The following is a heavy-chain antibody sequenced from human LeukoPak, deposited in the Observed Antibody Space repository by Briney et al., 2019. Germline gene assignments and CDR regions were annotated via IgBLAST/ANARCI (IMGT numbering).Heavy chain of an antibody. CDR1: GDYVSSNSAG. V-gene: IGHV6-1*01. CDR3: ARIRPSFYDSSRLSYFDY. D-gene: IGHD3-22*01. CDR2: TYYRSKWYY. J-gene: IGHJ4*02. Sequence: SQTLSLTCAISGDYVSSNSAGWNWIRQSPSGGLEWLGRTYYRSKWYYDYAVNVKSRITINPDTSKNQFSLKLSSVTAADTAVYYCARIRPSFYDSSRLSYFDYWGQGTLVTVSS.